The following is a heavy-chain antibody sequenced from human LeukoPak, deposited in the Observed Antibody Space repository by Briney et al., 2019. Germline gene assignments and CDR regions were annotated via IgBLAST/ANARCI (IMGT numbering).Heavy chain of an antibody. CDR1: GYSISSGYY. CDR3: ARPGGWLPKNAFDI. Sequence: SETLSLTCTVSGYSISSGYYWGWIRQPPGKGLEWIGSIYHSGSTYYNPSLKSRVTISVDTSKNQFSLKLSSVTAADTAVYYCARPGGWLPKNAFDIWGQGTMVTVSS. CDR2: IYHSGST. J-gene: IGHJ3*02. V-gene: IGHV4-38-2*02. D-gene: IGHD6-19*01.